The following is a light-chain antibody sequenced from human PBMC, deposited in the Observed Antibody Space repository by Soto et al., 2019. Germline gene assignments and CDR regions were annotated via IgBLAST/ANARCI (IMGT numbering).Light chain of an antibody. J-gene: IGLJ2*01. Sequence: QSVLTQPPSASGSPGQSVTISCTGTSSDVGGYNYVSWFQQHPGKAPKLIISEVNKRPSGVPDRFSGSKSGNTASLTVSGLQAEDVADYYCTSYGGRDNLIFGGGTKLTVL. CDR2: EVN. CDR1: SSDVGGYNY. V-gene: IGLV2-8*01. CDR3: TSYGGRDNLI.